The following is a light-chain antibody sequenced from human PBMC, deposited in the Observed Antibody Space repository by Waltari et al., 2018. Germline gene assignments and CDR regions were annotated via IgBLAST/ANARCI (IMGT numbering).Light chain of an antibody. V-gene: IGKV1-5*03. CDR2: KAS. CDR3: QHYYSSPLT. Sequence: DIQLTQSPSTLSASVGDRVTITCRASQSIADWLAWYQQKPGKAPKLLIYKASSVDMGVPSRFSGSGSGTEFTLTISSLQAEDVAVYYCQHYYSSPLTFGGGTKVEIK. CDR1: QSIADW. J-gene: IGKJ4*01.